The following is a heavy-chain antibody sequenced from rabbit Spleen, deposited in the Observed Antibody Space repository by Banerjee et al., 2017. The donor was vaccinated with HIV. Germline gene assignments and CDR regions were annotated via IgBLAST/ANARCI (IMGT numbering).Heavy chain of an antibody. CDR2: IYGSTSNT. CDR1: GFDFSSHW. CDR3: AKENTYGASFGL. D-gene: IGHD6-1*01. J-gene: IGHJ6*01. Sequence: QEQLEESGGDLVKPEGTLTLTCTASGFDFSSHWICWVRQAPGKGLELIACIYGSTSNTFYASWAKGRFTISKTSSTTVTLQMTSLTAADTATYFCAKENTYGASFGLWGPGTLVTVS. V-gene: IGHV1S45*01.